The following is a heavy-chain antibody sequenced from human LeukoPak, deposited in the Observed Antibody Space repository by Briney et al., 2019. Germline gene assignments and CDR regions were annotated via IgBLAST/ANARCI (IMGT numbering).Heavy chain of an antibody. V-gene: IGHV4-59*12. Sequence: SETLSLTCTVSGGSISSYYWSWIRQPPGKGLEWIGYIYYRGSTNYNPSLKSRVTISVDTSKNQFSLKLSSVTAADTAVYYCARARDTTSGSNWFDPWGQGTLVTVSS. CDR1: GGSISSYY. D-gene: IGHD1-26*01. J-gene: IGHJ5*02. CDR3: ARARDTTSGSNWFDP. CDR2: IYYRGST.